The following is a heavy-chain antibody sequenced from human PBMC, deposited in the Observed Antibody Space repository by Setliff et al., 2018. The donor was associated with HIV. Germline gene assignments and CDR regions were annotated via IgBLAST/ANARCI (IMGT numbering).Heavy chain of an antibody. J-gene: IGHJ4*01. CDR3: AALTTGYYFDY. CDR2: IYFSGST. CDR1: GGSISNGGYY. V-gene: IGHV4-31*02. D-gene: IGHD4-17*01. Sequence: SETLSLTWHVSGGSISNGGYYWSWIRQHPGTGLEWIAYIYFSGSTYYNPSLKSRVTVSLDMSKNQFSLRLSSVTAADTAVYYCAALTTGYYFDYWGQGTLVTVSS.